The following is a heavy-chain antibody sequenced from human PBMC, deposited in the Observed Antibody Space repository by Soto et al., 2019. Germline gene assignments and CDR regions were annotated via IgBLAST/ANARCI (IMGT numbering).Heavy chain of an antibody. CDR2: MSGSGSSE. D-gene: IGHD3-16*01. V-gene: IGHV3-11*01. CDR1: RFTVSDHY. Sequence: GGSLRLSCAASRFTVSDHYMAWIRQAPGKGLEIVAHMSGSGSSEDYGDPVKGRFSIFRENSKNLLFLQMVFLRAEDTAVYYCASEISYVAAGHPYYGMDFFGQRPAGTVS. J-gene: IGHJ6*02. CDR3: ASEISYVAAGHPYYGMDF.